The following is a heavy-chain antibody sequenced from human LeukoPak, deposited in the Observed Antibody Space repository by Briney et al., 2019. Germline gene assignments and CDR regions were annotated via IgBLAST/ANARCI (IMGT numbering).Heavy chain of an antibody. Sequence: SETLSLTCTVSGGSISSYYWSWIRQPPGKGLEWIGEINHSGSTNYNPSLKSRVTISVDTSKNQFSLKLSSVTAADTAVYYCARPRYYYDSSGYYYDAFDIWGQGTMVTVSS. J-gene: IGHJ3*02. CDR2: INHSGST. V-gene: IGHV4-34*01. D-gene: IGHD3-22*01. CDR3: ARPRYYYDSSGYYYDAFDI. CDR1: GGSISSYY.